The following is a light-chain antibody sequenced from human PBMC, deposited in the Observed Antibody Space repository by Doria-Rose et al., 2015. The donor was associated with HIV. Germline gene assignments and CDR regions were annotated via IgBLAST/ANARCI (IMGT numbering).Light chain of an antibody. CDR3: QQSYSTPNT. Sequence: DIQMTQSPSSLSASVGDRVTITCRASQGITSSLAWYQQKPGKAPKVIVYAASKLASGVPSRFSGSESGTDFTLTITSLQPEDVATYYCQQSYSTPNTFGQGTKLEIK. CDR1: QGITSS. J-gene: IGKJ2*01. V-gene: IGKV1-NL1*01. CDR2: AAS.